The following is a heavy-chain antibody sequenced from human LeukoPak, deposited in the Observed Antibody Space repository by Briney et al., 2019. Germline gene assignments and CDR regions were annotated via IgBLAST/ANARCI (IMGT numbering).Heavy chain of an antibody. V-gene: IGHV3-23*01. CDR3: LQWLVLYYYGMDV. D-gene: IGHD6-19*01. CDR1: GFTFSSYA. J-gene: IGHJ6*04. Sequence: GGSLRLSCAASGFTFSSYAMSWVRQAPGKGLEWVSAISGSGGSTYYADSVKGRFTISRDNSKNTLYLQMNSLRAEDTAVYYCLQWLVLYYYGMDVWGKGTTVTVSS. CDR2: ISGSGGST.